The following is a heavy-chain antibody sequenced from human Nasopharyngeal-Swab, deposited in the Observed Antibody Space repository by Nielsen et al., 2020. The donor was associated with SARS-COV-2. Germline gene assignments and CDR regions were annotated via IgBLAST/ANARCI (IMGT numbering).Heavy chain of an antibody. Sequence: GESLKISCAASGFTFRSYAISWVRQASGKGLEWVSVISGSDHTTYYADSVKGRFTISRDNSKNTVNLQMNSLRVEDTAIYYCAKDRDSGDDSDDYYHYYGMDVWGQGTTVTVSS. J-gene: IGHJ6*02. D-gene: IGHD5-12*01. CDR2: ISGSDHTT. CDR1: GFTFRSYA. V-gene: IGHV3-23*01. CDR3: AKDRDSGDDSDDYYHYYGMDV.